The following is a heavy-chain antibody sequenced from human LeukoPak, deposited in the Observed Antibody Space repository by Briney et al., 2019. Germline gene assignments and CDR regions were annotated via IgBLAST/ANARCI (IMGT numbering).Heavy chain of an antibody. Sequence: SETLSLTCTVSGGSISSYYWSWIRQPPGKGLEWLGNIYYSGRTNYNPSLKSRVTISIDTSKNQFSLKLTSVTAADTAVYYCARVRGSYYMYGMDVWGQGTTVTVSS. CDR3: ARVRGSYYMYGMDV. CDR1: GGSISSYY. J-gene: IGHJ6*02. D-gene: IGHD1-26*01. CDR2: IYYSGRT. V-gene: IGHV4-59*01.